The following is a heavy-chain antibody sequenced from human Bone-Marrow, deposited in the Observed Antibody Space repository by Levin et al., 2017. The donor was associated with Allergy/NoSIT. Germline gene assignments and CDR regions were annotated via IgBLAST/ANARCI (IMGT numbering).Heavy chain of an antibody. Sequence: GGSLRLSCAASGSSFGDYAMTWVRQAPGKGLEWVSVITGGGGTTYYGDSVKGRFTVSRDNSKNTLYLELNSLRAEDTAVYYCAKKQGGTSGFSFDVWGQGTMVTVSS. J-gene: IGHJ3*01. CDR2: ITGGGGTT. D-gene: IGHD1-1*01. V-gene: IGHV3-23*01. CDR1: GSSFGDYA. CDR3: AKKQGGTSGFSFDV.